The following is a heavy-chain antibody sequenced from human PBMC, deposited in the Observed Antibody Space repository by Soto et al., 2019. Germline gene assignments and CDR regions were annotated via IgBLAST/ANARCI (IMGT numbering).Heavy chain of an antibody. D-gene: IGHD3-10*01. CDR3: ARDLLWFGELLEGMDV. CDR2: ISAYNGNT. Sequence: ASVKVSCKASGYTFTSYGISWVQQAPGQGLEWMGWISAYNGNTNYAQKLQGRVTMTTDTSTSTAYMELRSLRSDDTAVYYCARDLLWFGELLEGMDVWGQGTTVTVSS. V-gene: IGHV1-18*04. CDR1: GYTFTSYG. J-gene: IGHJ6*02.